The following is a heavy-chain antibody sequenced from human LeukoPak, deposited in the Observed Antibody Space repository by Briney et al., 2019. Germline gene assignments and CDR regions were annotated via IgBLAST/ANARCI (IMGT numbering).Heavy chain of an antibody. Sequence: SVKVSCKASGGTFSSYAISWVRQAPGQGLEWMGGIIPIFGTANYAQKFQGRVTITTDESTSTAYMELSSLRSEDTAMYYCARVLNRKKYNGFVPWGEGTLGTVSS. CDR2: IIPIFGTA. CDR1: GGTFSSYA. CDR3: ARVLNRKKYNGFVP. V-gene: IGHV1-69*05. J-gene: IGHJ5*02. D-gene: IGHD2-15*01.